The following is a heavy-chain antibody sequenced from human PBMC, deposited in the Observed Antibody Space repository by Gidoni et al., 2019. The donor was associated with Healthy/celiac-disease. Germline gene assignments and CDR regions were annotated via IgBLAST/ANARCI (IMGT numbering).Heavy chain of an antibody. V-gene: IGHV3-23*01. CDR1: GFTLSSDA. CDR2: ISGSGGST. J-gene: IGHJ4*02. CDR3: AKDREGWFGESYSVLFDY. D-gene: IGHD3-10*01. Sequence: EVQLWESGGGLVQQGGSLRRSCAASGFTLSSDAMSWVRQAPGQGLEWVSAISGSGGSTYYADSVKGRFTISRDNSKNTLYLQMNSLRAEDTAVYYCAKDREGWFGESYSVLFDYWGQGTLVTVSS.